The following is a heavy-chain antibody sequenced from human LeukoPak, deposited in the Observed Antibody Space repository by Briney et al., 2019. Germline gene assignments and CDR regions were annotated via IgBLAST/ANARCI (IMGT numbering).Heavy chain of an antibody. J-gene: IGHJ4*02. CDR1: GYRFTSYW. D-gene: IGHD5-18*01. Sequence: GESLKICCKGSGYRFTSYWIGWVRQMPGKGLEWTGIIYPGDSDTRYSPSFQGQVTIPADKSISTAYLQWSSLKASDTAMYYCARLTDSVDTAMVYYFDYWGQGTLVTVSS. CDR3: ARLTDSVDTAMVYYFDY. V-gene: IGHV5-51*01. CDR2: IYPGDSDT.